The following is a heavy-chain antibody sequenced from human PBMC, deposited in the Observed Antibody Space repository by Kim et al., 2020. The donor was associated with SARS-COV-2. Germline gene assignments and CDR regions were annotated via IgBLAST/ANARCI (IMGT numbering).Heavy chain of an antibody. J-gene: IGHJ6*03. V-gene: IGHV4-59*08. CDR1: GASINNNY. Sequence: SETLSLTCTVSGASINNNYWTWIRQSPEKGPEWIGYIHSTGTTEYNPSLEGRVTLSIDTSRNQFSLTLRSVTATDTAMYFCGRNGVYLDVWGKGTTVTVSS. CDR3: GRNGVYLDV. CDR2: IHSTGTT. D-gene: IGHD2-8*01.